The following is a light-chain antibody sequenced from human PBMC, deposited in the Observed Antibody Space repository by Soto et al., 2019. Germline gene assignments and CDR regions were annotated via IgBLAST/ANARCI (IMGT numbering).Light chain of an antibody. CDR1: QTIYSN. CDR2: RAS. V-gene: IGKV3-15*01. J-gene: IGKJ1*01. CDR3: QQYGRSGT. Sequence: EITLKQSPGTLSLSPGERATLSCRASQTIYSNVAWYQQRPGQAPRLLIYRASARATGIPARFSGSGSGTEFTLTIGSLQSEDSAVYYCQQYGRSGTFGQGSKVDIK.